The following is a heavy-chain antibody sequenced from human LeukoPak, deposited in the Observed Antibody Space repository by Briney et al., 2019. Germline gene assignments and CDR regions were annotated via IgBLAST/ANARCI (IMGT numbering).Heavy chain of an antibody. V-gene: IGHV3-30*04. Sequence: GGSLRLSCAASGFTFSIYAMHWVRQAPGKGLEWVALISYDESNKYYADSVKGRFTISRDNAKNSLYLQMNSLTAEDTAVYYCARYDSDTGTTDYWGQGTLVTVSS. D-gene: IGHD1-7*01. CDR1: GFTFSIYA. CDR2: ISYDESNK. CDR3: ARYDSDTGTTDY. J-gene: IGHJ4*02.